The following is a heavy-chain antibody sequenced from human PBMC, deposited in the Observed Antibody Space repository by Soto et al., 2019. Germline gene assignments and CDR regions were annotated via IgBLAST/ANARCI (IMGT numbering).Heavy chain of an antibody. J-gene: IGHJ6*02. CDR1: GGSFSDYSGN. CDR3: ARGALNYDLWRGPNNGGMDV. Sequence: VDGGSFSDYSGNWNWNSPPPGKGLEWIGEINHSGSTSPNPSLKSRVTLSLDTSKNQFSLILTSVTAADTAVYYCARGALNYDLWRGPNNGGMDVRGQRTTV. CDR2: INHSGST. D-gene: IGHD3-3*01. V-gene: IGHV4-34*01.